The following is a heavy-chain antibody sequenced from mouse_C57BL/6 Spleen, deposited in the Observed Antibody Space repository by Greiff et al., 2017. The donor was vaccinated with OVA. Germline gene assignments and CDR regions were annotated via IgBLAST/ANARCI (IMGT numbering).Heavy chain of an antibody. Sequence: QVQLKQSGAELVKPGASVKISCKASGYAFSSYWMNWVKQRPGKGLEWIGQIYPGDGDTNYNGKFKGKATLTADKSSSTAYMQLSSLTSEDSAVYFCAREGHGSSPFDYWGQGTTLTVSS. V-gene: IGHV1-80*01. CDR2: IYPGDGDT. D-gene: IGHD1-1*01. CDR1: GYAFSSYW. CDR3: AREGHGSSPFDY. J-gene: IGHJ2*01.